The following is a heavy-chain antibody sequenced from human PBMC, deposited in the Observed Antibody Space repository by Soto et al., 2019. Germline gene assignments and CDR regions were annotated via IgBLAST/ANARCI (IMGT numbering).Heavy chain of an antibody. V-gene: IGHV3-33*08. D-gene: IGHD3-9*01. J-gene: IGHJ4*02. CDR3: VRDADTTGHYSHFDL. Sequence: QVQLVESGGGVVQPGGSLRLSCAASGFTFSYYGFHWVRQAPGKGLEWVAVMHTGGNEKYYVDSVKGRFTVSRDDSRNMVYLEMTGLRAEDTAEYFGVRDADTTGHYSHFDLWGRGALVAVS. CDR1: GFTFSYYG. CDR2: MHTGGNEK.